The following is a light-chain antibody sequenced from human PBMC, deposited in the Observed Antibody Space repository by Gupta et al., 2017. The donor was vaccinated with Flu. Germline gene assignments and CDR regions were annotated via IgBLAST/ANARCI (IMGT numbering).Light chain of an antibody. CDR2: GAS. V-gene: IGKV3-15*01. Sequence: ATLSGSPGERATLSCRASQGVSRNLAWYQQKPGQAPRLLIYGASTRATGIPARFSGSGSGTEFTLTISSLQSEDFAVYYCQQYNNWPRLTFGGGTKVEIK. CDR1: QGVSRN. J-gene: IGKJ4*01. CDR3: QQYNNWPRLT.